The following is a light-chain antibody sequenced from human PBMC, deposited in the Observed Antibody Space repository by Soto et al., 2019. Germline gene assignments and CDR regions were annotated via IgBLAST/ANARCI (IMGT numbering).Light chain of an antibody. CDR3: QQYNNWPT. Sequence: EIVMTQSPATLSVSPGERATLSCRASQSVSSNLAWYQQKPGQAPRLLISGASTRATDIPARFSGSGSGTEFTLTISSLQSEDFALYYCQQYNNWPTFGQGTKVEIK. CDR2: GAS. CDR1: QSVSSN. J-gene: IGKJ1*01. V-gene: IGKV3-15*01.